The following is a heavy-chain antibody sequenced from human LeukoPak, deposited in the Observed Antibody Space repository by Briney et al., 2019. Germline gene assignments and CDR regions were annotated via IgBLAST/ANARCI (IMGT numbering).Heavy chain of an antibody. Sequence: GASVKVSCKASGGTFSSYAISWVRQAPGQGLEWMGRIIPILGIANYAQKFQGRVTITADKSTSTAYMELSSLRSEDTAVYYCARSGYSSGWYDYWGQGTLVTVSS. CDR2: IIPILGIA. CDR1: GGTFSSYA. J-gene: IGHJ4*02. V-gene: IGHV1-69*04. CDR3: ARSGYSSGWYDY. D-gene: IGHD6-19*01.